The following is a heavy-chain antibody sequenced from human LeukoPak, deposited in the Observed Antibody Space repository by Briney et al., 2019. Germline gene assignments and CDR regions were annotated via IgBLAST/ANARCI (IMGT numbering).Heavy chain of an antibody. V-gene: IGHV1-2*02. J-gene: IGHJ4*02. Sequence: ASVKVSCKASGYTFTGYYIHWVRQAPGQGLEWMGWLNPNNGGTNRAQKFQGRVTTTRDTSISTAYMELSGLRPEGTAMYYCARDRGVDESDYWGQGTPVTVSS. CDR1: GYTFTGYY. CDR3: ARDRGVDESDY. D-gene: IGHD3-10*01. CDR2: LNPNNGGT.